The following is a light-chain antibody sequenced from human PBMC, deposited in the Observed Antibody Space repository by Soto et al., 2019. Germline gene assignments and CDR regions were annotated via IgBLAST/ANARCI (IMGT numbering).Light chain of an antibody. V-gene: IGLV2-11*01. J-gene: IGLJ2*01. Sequence: QSALTQPRSVSGSPRQSVTISCTGTSNDVGDYNFVSWYQQNPGMAPKLMIYDVTKRPSGVPDRFSGSKSGNTASLTISGLQAEDEADYYCCSYAGTYTYVVFGGGTKLTVL. CDR3: CSYAGTYTYVV. CDR2: DVT. CDR1: SNDVGDYNF.